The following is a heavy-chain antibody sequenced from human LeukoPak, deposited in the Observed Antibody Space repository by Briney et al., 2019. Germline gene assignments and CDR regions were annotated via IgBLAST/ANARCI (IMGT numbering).Heavy chain of an antibody. CDR3: ARGAYSGYDLYFDY. CDR2: IYYSGST. J-gene: IGHJ4*02. CDR1: GGSISSSSYY. Sequence: PSETQSLTCTVSGGSISSSSYYWGWIRQPPGKGLEWIGSIYYSGSTYYNPSLKSRVTISVDTSKNQFSLKLSSVTAADTAVYYCARGAYSGYDLYFDYWGQGTLVTVSS. V-gene: IGHV4-39*07. D-gene: IGHD5-12*01.